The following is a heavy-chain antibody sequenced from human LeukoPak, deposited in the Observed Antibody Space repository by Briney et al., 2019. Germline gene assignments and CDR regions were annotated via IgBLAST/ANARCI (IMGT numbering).Heavy chain of an antibody. V-gene: IGHV3-9*01. Sequence: GGSLRLSCAASGFTFDDYAMHWVRQAPGKGLEWVSGISWNSGSIGYADSVKGRFTISRDNAKNSLYLQMSSLRAEDTALYYCAKDMPPVDTAMVFDYWGQGTLVTVSS. D-gene: IGHD5-18*01. J-gene: IGHJ4*02. CDR1: GFTFDDYA. CDR3: AKDMPPVDTAMVFDY. CDR2: ISWNSGSI.